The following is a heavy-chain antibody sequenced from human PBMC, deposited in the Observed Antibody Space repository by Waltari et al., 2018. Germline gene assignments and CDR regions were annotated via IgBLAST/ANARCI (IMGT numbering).Heavy chain of an antibody. J-gene: IGHJ4*02. Sequence: QLQLQESGPGLVRASETLSLTCTVSGASVSRSSHFWGWIRQPPGKGLEWIGSMYYGGSPYYNPSLKSRVTISIDTSKNQFSLKLRSVTAADTALYYCARHDSGHYGSGIDYWGQGTLVSVSS. CDR2: MYYGGSP. CDR3: ARHDSGHYGSGIDY. V-gene: IGHV4-39*01. CDR1: GASVSRSSHF. D-gene: IGHD3-10*01.